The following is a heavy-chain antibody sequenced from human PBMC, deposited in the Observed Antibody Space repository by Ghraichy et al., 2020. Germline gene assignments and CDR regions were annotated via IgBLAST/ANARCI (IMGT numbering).Heavy chain of an antibody. D-gene: IGHD3-22*01. Sequence: SETLSLTCSVSGGSISSASYYWGWIRQPPGKGLEWIGSINYSGNTYYNPSLNSRVTISVDTSKSQFSLKLSSVTAADTAVYYCARWYYYESSGNYPYYFDYWAQGTLVTVSS. CDR2: INYSGNT. J-gene: IGHJ4*02. CDR1: GGSISSASYY. CDR3: ARWYYYESSGNYPYYFDY. V-gene: IGHV4-39*01.